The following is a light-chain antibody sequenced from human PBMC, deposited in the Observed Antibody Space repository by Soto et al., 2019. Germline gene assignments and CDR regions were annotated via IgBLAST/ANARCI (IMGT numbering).Light chain of an antibody. CDR2: GIS. Sequence: DIVLTQSPGTLSLSPGERATLSCRTNQSVNSGFLAWYQKKPGQAPRLLLYGISRRAIGIPDRFSGSGSGPDFTLTIHSLETEDFAGDDCQHYGDSVWTFGQGTKVEI. J-gene: IGKJ1*01. V-gene: IGKV3-20*01. CDR1: QSVNSGF. CDR3: QHYGDSVWT.